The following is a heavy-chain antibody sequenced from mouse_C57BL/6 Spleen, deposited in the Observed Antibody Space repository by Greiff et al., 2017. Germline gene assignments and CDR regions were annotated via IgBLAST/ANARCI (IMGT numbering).Heavy chain of an antibody. J-gene: IGHJ4*01. CDR2: ISYDGST. CDR3: ALERGYARDY. Sequence: VQLKESGPGLVKPSQSLSLTCSATGYSITSGYYWNLIRQFPGNKLECMGYISYDGSTNYNPSLKNRISITRDTSKNQFFLKLNSVTTEDTARYYSALERGYARDYWGQGTSGTVSA. V-gene: IGHV3-6*01. CDR1: GYSITSGYY.